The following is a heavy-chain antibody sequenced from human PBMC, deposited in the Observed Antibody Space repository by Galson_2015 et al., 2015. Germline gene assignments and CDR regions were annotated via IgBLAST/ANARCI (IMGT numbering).Heavy chain of an antibody. J-gene: IGHJ6*02. V-gene: IGHV3-21*01. CDR3: ARERDFGVVIMVYYYYVMDV. CDR1: GFTFGSYA. CDR2: ISSSSYI. Sequence: SLRLACAASGFTFGSYAMNWVRQAPGKGLEWVSSISSSSYIYYADSVKGRFTISRDNAKNSLYLQMNSLRAEDTAVYYCARERDFGVVIMVYYYYVMDVWCQGTTVTVSS. D-gene: IGHD3-3*01.